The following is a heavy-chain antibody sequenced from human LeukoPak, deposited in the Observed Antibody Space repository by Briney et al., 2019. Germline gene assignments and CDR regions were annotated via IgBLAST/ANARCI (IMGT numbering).Heavy chain of an antibody. D-gene: IGHD2-2*01. J-gene: IGHJ4*02. Sequence: SSETLSLTCAVYGGSFSGYYWSWIRQPPGKGLEWIGEINHSGSTNYNPSLKSRVTISVDTSKNQFSLKLSSVTAADTAVYYCARPRQCYSTTSCANHFDYWGQGTLVTVSS. V-gene: IGHV4-34*01. CDR3: ARPRQCYSTTSCANHFDY. CDR1: GGSFSGYY. CDR2: INHSGST.